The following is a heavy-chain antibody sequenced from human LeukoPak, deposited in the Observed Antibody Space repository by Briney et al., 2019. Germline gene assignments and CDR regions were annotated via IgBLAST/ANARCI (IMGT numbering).Heavy chain of an antibody. D-gene: IGHD7-27*01. Sequence: GRSLRLSCAASGFTFSSYGMHGVRQAPGKGLEWGVVIWYEGSNKYYAHSVKGRLTISRDNSQNTLYLEMNSVRAEDTAVYYCARDPWDYYYYYGLDVWGQGTTVTVSS. CDR2: IWYEGSNK. CDR3: ARDPWDYYYYYGLDV. V-gene: IGHV3-33*01. J-gene: IGHJ6*02. CDR1: GFTFSSYG.